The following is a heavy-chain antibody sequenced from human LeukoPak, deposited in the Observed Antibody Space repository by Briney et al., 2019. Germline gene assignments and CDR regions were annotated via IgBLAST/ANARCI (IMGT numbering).Heavy chain of an antibody. D-gene: IGHD5-18*01. CDR1: GFTVSSNY. CDR3: ARGWGNHTAMAYYFDY. V-gene: IGHV4-34*01. CDR2: INRSGST. J-gene: IGHJ4*02. Sequence: GSLRLSCAASGFTVSSNYMSWVRQPPGKGLEWIGEINRSGSTNYNPSLKNRVTISVDTSKNQFSLKLSSVTAADTAVYYCARGWGNHTAMAYYFDYWGQGTLVTVSS.